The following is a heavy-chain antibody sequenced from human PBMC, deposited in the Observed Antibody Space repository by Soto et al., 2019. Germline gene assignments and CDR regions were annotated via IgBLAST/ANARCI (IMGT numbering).Heavy chain of an antibody. Sequence: EVQLVESGGGLVKPGGSLRLSCAASGFTFSSYSMSWVRQAPGKGLEWVSSISSSSSYIYYADSVKGRFTISRDNAKNSLYLQMNSLRAEDTAVYYCARDGGLAAAASIWGQGTLVTVSS. CDR2: ISSSSSYI. J-gene: IGHJ4*02. V-gene: IGHV3-21*01. CDR1: GFTFSSYS. D-gene: IGHD6-13*01. CDR3: ARDGGLAAAASI.